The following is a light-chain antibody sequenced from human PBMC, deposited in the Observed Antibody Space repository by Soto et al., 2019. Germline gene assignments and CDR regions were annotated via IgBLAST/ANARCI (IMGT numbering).Light chain of an antibody. CDR3: QQYGRT. Sequence: EIVLTQSPATVCLSPGERATLSCWASQSLSSYLACYQQKPGQAPRLLIYDASNRANGIPARFTGSGSGTDLPLPISSLEPEDFAVYYCQQYGRTFGQGTKVDIK. CDR1: QSLSSY. J-gene: IGKJ1*01. CDR2: DAS. V-gene: IGKV3-11*01.